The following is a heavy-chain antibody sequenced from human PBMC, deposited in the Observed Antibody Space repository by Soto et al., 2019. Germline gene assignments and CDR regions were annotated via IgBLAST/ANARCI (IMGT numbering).Heavy chain of an antibody. D-gene: IGHD3-10*01. CDR2: ISYDGSNK. Sequence: QVQVVESGGGVVQPGRSLRLSCATSGFTFTNYAMHWVRQAPGKGLEWVAVISYDGSNKYYADSVKCRFTISRDNSKNTQYMQLESLRDEDTALYHCERDLDFPDDYYFDYWGQGTLVTVPP. CDR3: ERDLDFPDDYYFDY. J-gene: IGHJ4*02. CDR1: GFTFTNYA. V-gene: IGHV3-30-3*01.